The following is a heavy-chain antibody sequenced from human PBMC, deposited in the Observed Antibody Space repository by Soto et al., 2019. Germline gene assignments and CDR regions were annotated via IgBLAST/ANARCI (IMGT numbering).Heavy chain of an antibody. CDR3: AQVVSYGFYSCFPQECYFDY. CDR1: GFTFGSYA. CDR2: ISCNGGST. Sequence: GGSLRLSCAASGFTFGSYAMRWVRQAPGKGLEWVSAISCNGGSTHYADSVKGRFTISRDHSKNTLYLQMNSLRAEDTAVYFLAQVVSYGFYSCFPQECYFDYWGQGTLVTVSS. V-gene: IGHV3-23*01. J-gene: IGHJ4*02. D-gene: IGHD3-3*01.